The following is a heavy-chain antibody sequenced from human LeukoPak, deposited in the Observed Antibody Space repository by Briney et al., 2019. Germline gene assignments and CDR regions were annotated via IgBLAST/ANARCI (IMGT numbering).Heavy chain of an antibody. D-gene: IGHD3-22*01. V-gene: IGHV4-59*01. Sequence: SETLSLTCTVSGGSISSYYWSWIRQPPGKGLEWIGYIYYSGSTNYNPSLKSRVTISVDTSKNQFSLKLSSVTAADTAVYYCARSFDSSGREYFQHWGQGTLVTVSS. CDR3: ARSFDSSGREYFQH. CDR2: IYYSGST. CDR1: GGSISSYY. J-gene: IGHJ1*01.